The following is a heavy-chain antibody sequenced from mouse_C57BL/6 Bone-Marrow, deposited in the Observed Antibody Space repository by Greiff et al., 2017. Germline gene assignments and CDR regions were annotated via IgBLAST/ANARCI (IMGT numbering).Heavy chain of an antibody. CDR2: IDPESGDT. CDR3: TRITY. V-gene: IGHV14-4*01. D-gene: IGHD2-4*01. Sequence: VQLQQSGAELVRPGASVKLSCTASGFNFKDDSMHWVKQRPEQGLEWIGWIDPESGDTEYASKFQGKATITVDTSSNTAYLQLSSLTSEDTAVYDCTRITYWGQGTLITVSA. CDR1: GFNFKDDS. J-gene: IGHJ3*01.